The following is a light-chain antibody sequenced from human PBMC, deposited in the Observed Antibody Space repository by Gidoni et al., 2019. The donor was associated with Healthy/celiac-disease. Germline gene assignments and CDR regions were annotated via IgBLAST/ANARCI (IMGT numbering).Light chain of an antibody. V-gene: IGLV1-40*01. CDR1: SSNIGAGYD. CDR3: QSYDSSLSGPVV. J-gene: IGLJ2*01. CDR2: GNS. Sequence: QSVLTQPPSVSGAPGQRVTISCTGSSSNIGAGYDVHWYQQLPGTAPKHLIYGNSNRPSAVPDRFSGSKSGTSASLAITGLQAEDEADYYCQSYDSSLSGPVVFGGGTKLTVL.